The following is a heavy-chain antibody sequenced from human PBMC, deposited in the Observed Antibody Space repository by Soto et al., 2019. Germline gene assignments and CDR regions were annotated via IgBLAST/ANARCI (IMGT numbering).Heavy chain of an antibody. D-gene: IGHD1-26*01. V-gene: IGHV3-23*01. CDR2: ISARSGSS. J-gene: IGHJ4*02. CDR3: AKGSIDYSASVDH. CDR1: GFSFSSYA. Sequence: EVQLLESGGGLVQPGGSLRLACAASGFSFSSYAMVWVRQAPGKGLEWVSVISARSGSSSFADSVKGRFTISRDNSKNVLSLEMNSRRAEDTATYFCAKGSIDYSASVDHWGQGTVVLVSS.